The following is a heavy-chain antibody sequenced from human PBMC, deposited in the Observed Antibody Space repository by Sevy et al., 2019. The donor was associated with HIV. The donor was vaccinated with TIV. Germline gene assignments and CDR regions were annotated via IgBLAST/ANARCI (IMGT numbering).Heavy chain of an antibody. J-gene: IGHJ4*02. CDR3: VRAIAKDGSF. V-gene: IGHV3-7*01. CDR1: GFSLNNYW. D-gene: IGHD6-13*01. Sequence: GESLKIPCVASGFSLNNYWMNWVRQAPGKGLEWVANINQDGSVKYYVESVRGRFTISRDNARNLVFLQMSSLRVDDSALYYCVRAIAKDGSFWGQGTLVTVSS. CDR2: INQDGSVK.